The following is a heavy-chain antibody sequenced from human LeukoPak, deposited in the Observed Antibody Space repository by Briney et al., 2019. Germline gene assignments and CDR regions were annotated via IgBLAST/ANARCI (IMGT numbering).Heavy chain of an antibody. CDR2: ISYDGSNK. Sequence: HPGGSLRLSCAASGFTFSSYGMPWVRQAPGKGLEWVAVISYDGSNKYYADSVKGRFTISRDNSKNTLYLQMNSLRAEDTAVYYCAKAPLSPPYYYDSSGYYPDWGQGTLVTVSS. CDR1: GFTFSSYG. V-gene: IGHV3-30*18. CDR3: AKAPLSPPYYYDSSGYYPD. D-gene: IGHD3-22*01. J-gene: IGHJ4*02.